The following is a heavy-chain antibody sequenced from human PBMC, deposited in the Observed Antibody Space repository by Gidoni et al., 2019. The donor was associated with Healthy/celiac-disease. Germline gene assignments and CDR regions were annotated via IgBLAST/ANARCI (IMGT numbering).Heavy chain of an antibody. CDR3: AKGTDGDYNWFDP. D-gene: IGHD4-17*01. V-gene: IGHV3-23*01. J-gene: IGHJ5*02. Sequence: PGKGLEWVSAISGSGGSTYYADSVKGRFTISRDNSKNTLYLQMNSLRAEDTAVYYCAKGTDGDYNWFDPWGQGTLVTVS. CDR2: ISGSGGST.